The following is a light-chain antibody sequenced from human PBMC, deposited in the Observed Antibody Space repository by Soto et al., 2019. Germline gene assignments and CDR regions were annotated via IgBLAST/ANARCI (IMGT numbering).Light chain of an antibody. V-gene: IGKV3D-15*01. J-gene: IGKJ2*01. CDR1: QSVTRN. Sequence: ELVMTQSPAILSVSPGERVTLSCKASQSVTRNLAWYQHKPGQAPRLLISGASTRATGIPARFSGSGSGTEFTLIISNLQSEDFAVYCCQQYHHWPLYTFGQGTKLEIK. CDR3: QQYHHWPLYT. CDR2: GAS.